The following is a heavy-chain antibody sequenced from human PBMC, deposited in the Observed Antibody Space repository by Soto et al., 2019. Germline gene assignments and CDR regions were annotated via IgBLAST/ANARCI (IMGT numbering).Heavy chain of an antibody. CDR1: GGTFSRYA. D-gene: IGHD6-19*01. CDR3: AQTLGSAVAGPGRFDL. CDR2: ITPMFGTA. J-gene: IGHJ2*01. Sequence: QVQLVQSGAEVKKPGSSVKVSCKASGGTFSRYAISWVRQAPGQGLEWMGGITPMFGTANYAQKFQGRVTLTADASTSTVHMELRRLRSEDTAVYYCAQTLGSAVAGPGRFDLWGRGTLVIVSS. V-gene: IGHV1-69*12.